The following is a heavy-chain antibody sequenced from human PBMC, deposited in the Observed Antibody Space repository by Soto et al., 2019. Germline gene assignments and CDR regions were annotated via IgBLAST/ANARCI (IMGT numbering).Heavy chain of an antibody. CDR2: ISSASSTI. D-gene: IGHD6-6*01. Sequence: EAHLLESGGALVQPGGSLRLSCEASGFRFDTYGMKWIRQAPGKGLEWISYISSASSTIYYADSVEGRFTISRDNAKNSLSLEMNSLRHQDTAVYFCARLIRPGNYFYYYGVDVWAQGTTVTVSS. J-gene: IGHJ6*02. CDR1: GFRFDTYG. CDR3: ARLIRPGNYFYYYGVDV. V-gene: IGHV3-48*02.